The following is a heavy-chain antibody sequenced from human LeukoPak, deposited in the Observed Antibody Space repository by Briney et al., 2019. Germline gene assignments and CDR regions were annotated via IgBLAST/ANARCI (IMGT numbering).Heavy chain of an antibody. D-gene: IGHD3-22*01. Sequence: PSETLSLTCTVSGGSISSYYWSWIRQPPGKGLEWIGYIYYGGSTNYNPSLKSRVTISVDTSKNQFSLKLSSVTAADTAVYYCAGTMIVVVTVGGVSWFDPWGQGTLVTVSS. J-gene: IGHJ5*02. CDR3: AGTMIVVVTVGGVSWFDP. V-gene: IGHV4-59*12. CDR1: GGSISSYY. CDR2: IYYGGST.